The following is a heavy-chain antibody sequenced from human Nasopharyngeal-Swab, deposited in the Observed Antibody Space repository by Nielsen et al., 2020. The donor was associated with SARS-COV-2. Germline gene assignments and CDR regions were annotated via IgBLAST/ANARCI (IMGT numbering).Heavy chain of an antibody. D-gene: IGHD1-26*01. CDR3: ARYNLGATPRAFDI. V-gene: IGHV1-69*13. Sequence: SVKVSCKASGGTFSSYAISWVRQAPGQGLEWMGGIIPIFGTANYAQKFQGRVTITADESASTAYMELSSLRSEDTAVYYCARYNLGATPRAFDIWGQGTMVTVSS. CDR2: IIPIFGTA. CDR1: GGTFSSYA. J-gene: IGHJ3*02.